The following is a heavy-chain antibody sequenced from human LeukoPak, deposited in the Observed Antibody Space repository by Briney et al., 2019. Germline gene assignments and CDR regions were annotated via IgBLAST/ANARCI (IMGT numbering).Heavy chain of an antibody. CDR3: ARREYSSSSWAYYFDY. CDR2: INHSGST. V-gene: IGHV4-34*01. D-gene: IGHD6-6*01. Sequence: SETLSLTCAVYGGSFSGYYWSWIRQPPGKGLEWIGEINHSGSTNYNPSLKSRVTISVDTSKNQFSLKLSSVTAADTAVYYCARREYSSSSWAYYFDYWGQGTLATVSS. J-gene: IGHJ4*02. CDR1: GGSFSGYY.